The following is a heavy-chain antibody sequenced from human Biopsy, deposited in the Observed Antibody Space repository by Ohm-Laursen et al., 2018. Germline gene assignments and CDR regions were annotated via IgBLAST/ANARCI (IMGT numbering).Heavy chain of an antibody. V-gene: IGHV4-39*01. J-gene: IGHJ4*02. CDR1: GDSISSSTYY. CDR3: AQTRNDYGGFYFDY. CDR2: IRNT. Sequence: SDTLSLTCADSGDSISSSTYYWGWIRQPPGKGLEWIGTIRNTYFRTSLKSRVTMSVDTSKNQFSLKLSSVTAADAGVYHCAQTRNDYGGFYFDYWGRGTLVTVSS. D-gene: IGHD4/OR15-4a*01.